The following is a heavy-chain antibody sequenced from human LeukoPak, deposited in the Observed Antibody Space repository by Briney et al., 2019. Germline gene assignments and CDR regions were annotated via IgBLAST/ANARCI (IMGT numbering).Heavy chain of an antibody. D-gene: IGHD3-16*01. Sequence: PSETLSLPCSVPDTALTPYVWNGIGQPPGKELEWIGYISSGGSTNYNPSLKSRVTISIETSKNPFSLKLTSATAADTAMYYCARRDDYESTPFDYWGQGTLVTVSS. J-gene: IGHJ4*02. CDR1: DTALTPYV. V-gene: IGHV4-59*12. CDR3: ARRDDYESTPFDY. CDR2: ISSGGST.